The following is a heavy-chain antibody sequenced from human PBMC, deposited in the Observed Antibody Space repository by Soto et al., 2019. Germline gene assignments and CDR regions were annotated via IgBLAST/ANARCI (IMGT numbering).Heavy chain of an antibody. CDR3: ARRDYYGSGSPYYCYGMDV. D-gene: IGHD3-10*01. J-gene: IGHJ6*02. CDR2: ISAYNGNT. Sequence: GASVKVSCKASGYTFTSYGISWVRQAPGQGLEWMGWISAYNGNTNYAQKLQGRVTMTTDTSTSTVYMELSSLRSEDTAVYYCARRDYYGSGSPYYCYGMDVWGQGTTVTVSS. V-gene: IGHV1-18*01. CDR1: GYTFTSYG.